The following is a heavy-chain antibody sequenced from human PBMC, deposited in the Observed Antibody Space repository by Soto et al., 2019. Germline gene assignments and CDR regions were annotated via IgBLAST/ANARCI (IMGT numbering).Heavy chain of an antibody. V-gene: IGHV6-1*01. Sequence: SQTLSLTCAISGDSVSSNSAAWNWITQSPSRGLEWLGRTYYRSKWYNDYAVSVKSRITINPDTSKNQFSLQLNSVTPEDTAVYYCARELEGYYYYFDGMDVWGPGTTVTVSS. D-gene: IGHD1-1*01. J-gene: IGHJ6*02. CDR3: ARELEGYYYYFDGMDV. CDR2: TYYRSKWYN. CDR1: GDSVSSNSAA.